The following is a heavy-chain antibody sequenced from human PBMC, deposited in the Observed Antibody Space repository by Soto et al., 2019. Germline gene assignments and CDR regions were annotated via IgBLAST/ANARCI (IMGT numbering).Heavy chain of an antibody. J-gene: IGHJ4*02. Sequence: GGSLRLSCATSGFTFSSNGMSWVRQAPGKGLDWVSGISGSGRNTYYADSVKGRFTISRDNSKNTLFLQMKSLRVEDTAVYYCAKNGLSDSPSAIDSWGQGTPVTVSS. D-gene: IGHD2-8*01. CDR3: AKNGLSDSPSAIDS. CDR1: GFTFSSNG. CDR2: ISGSGRNT. V-gene: IGHV3-23*01.